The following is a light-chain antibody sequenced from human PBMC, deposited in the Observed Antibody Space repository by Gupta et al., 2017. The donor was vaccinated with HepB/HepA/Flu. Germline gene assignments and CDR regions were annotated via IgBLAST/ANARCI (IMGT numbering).Light chain of an antibody. CDR3: QQNDNSPSIT. CDR2: AAS. CDR1: QSISSY. V-gene: IGKV1-39*01. J-gene: IGKJ4*01. Sequence: DPVTITCRASQSISSYVTWYQQKPGRAPKLLIFAASTLQSGVPSRFSGSGSGTDFTLTISSLQPEDFATYYCQQNDNSPSITFGRGTKVEIK.